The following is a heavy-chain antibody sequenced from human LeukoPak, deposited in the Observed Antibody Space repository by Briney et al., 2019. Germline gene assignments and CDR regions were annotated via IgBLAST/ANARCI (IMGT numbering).Heavy chain of an antibody. Sequence: HPGGSLRLSCAASGFTFSSYAMSWVRQAPGKGLEWVSAISGSGGSTYYADSVKGRFTISRDNSKNTLYLQMNSLRAEDTAVYYCARGREYQLLYGGDYYYYGMDVWGQGTTVTVSS. D-gene: IGHD2-2*02. J-gene: IGHJ6*02. CDR2: ISGSGGST. CDR1: GFTFSSYA. V-gene: IGHV3-23*01. CDR3: ARGREYQLLYGGDYYYYGMDV.